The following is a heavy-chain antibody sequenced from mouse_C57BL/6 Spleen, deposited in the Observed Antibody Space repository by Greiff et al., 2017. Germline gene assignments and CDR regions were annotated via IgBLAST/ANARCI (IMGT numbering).Heavy chain of an antibody. CDR1: GYTFTSYW. V-gene: IGHV1-59*01. J-gene: IGHJ2*01. D-gene: IGHD2-10*01. CDR3: ARLGPTDY. CDR2: IDPSDSYT. Sequence: VQLQQPGAELVRPGTSVKLSCKASGYTFTSYWMHWVKQRPGQGLEWIGVIDPSDSYTNYNQKFKGKATLTVDTSSSTAYMQLSSLTSEDSAVYYCARLGPTDYWGQGTTLTVSS.